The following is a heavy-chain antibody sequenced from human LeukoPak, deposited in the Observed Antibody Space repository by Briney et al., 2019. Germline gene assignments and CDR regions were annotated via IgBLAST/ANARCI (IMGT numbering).Heavy chain of an antibody. CDR3: ARVGADFDFWSGYYKRGRWFDP. Sequence: ASVKVSCKASGYTFTSYGISWVRQAPGQGLEWMGWISAYNGNTNYAQKLQGRVTMTTDTSTSTAYMELRSLRSDDTAVYYCARVGADFDFWSGYYKRGRWFDPWGQGTLVTVSS. CDR2: ISAYNGNT. J-gene: IGHJ5*02. V-gene: IGHV1-18*01. D-gene: IGHD3-3*01. CDR1: GYTFTSYG.